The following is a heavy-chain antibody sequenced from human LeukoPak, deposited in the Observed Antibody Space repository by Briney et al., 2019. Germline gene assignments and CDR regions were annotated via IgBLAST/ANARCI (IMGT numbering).Heavy chain of an antibody. CDR2: ISYDGSNK. CDR3: AKDRWNTVTNGLFDY. CDR1: GFTFSSYG. V-gene: IGHV3-30*18. Sequence: GGSLRLSCAASGFTFSSYGMHWVRQAPGKGLEWVAVISYDGSNKYYADSVKGRFTISRDNSKNTLYLQMNSLRAEDTAVYYCAKDRWNTVTNGLFDYWGQGTLVTVSS. J-gene: IGHJ4*02. D-gene: IGHD4-17*01.